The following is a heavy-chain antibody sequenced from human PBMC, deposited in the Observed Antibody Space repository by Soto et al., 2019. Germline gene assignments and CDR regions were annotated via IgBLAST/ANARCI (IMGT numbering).Heavy chain of an antibody. J-gene: IGHJ6*02. Sequence: QVRLQESGPGLVEPSGTLSLTCAVSGDSVSSSSCWSWVRQAPGKGLEWIGEIYHSGTFNYNPSLARRVSVSVEKSTNQLSLNLKSVTAADTAVYYCVRSVPAATWQYSGMDVWGQGTTVTVSS. D-gene: IGHD2-2*01. V-gene: IGHV4-4*02. CDR2: IYHSGTF. CDR3: VRSVPAATWQYSGMDV. CDR1: GDSVSSSSC.